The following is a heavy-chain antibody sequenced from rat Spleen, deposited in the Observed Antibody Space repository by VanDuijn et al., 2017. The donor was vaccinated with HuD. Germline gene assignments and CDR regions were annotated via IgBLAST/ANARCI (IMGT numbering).Heavy chain of an antibody. V-gene: IGHV2-77*01. CDR1: GFSLTSYG. CDR2: IWGDGST. Sequence: QVQMKETGPGLVQTTQTLSVTCTVSGFSLTSYGVHWVRQAPGKGLEWMGIIWGDGSTNYNSALKSRLSISRDTSKSQVFLTMNSLQTDDTAVYYCATDRGWGQGVMVTVSS. CDR3: ATDRG. D-gene: IGHD1-5*01. J-gene: IGHJ2*01.